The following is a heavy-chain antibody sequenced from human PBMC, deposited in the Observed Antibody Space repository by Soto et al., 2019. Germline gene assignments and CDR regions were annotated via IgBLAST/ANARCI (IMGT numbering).Heavy chain of an antibody. CDR1: GGSFRGYY. J-gene: IGHJ5*02. CDR2: INHGGST. CDR3: ARVLHGDYVAVDP. D-gene: IGHD4-17*01. Sequence: PSETLSLTCAVYGGSFRGYYWRWIRQPPGKGLEWVGEINHGGSTNYNPSLKSRVTMSVDPSRNQFSLKLRSVTAADTAVYYCARVLHGDYVAVDPWGRGTLVTVSS. V-gene: IGHV4-34*01.